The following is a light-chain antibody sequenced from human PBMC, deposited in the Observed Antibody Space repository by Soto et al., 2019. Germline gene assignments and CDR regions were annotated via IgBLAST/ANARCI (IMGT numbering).Light chain of an antibody. J-gene: IGKJ4*01. Sequence: IQLTQSPSTLSASVGDRVTITCRASQNIRSWLAWYQQKPGKAPELLIYSASGLESGDPSRFSGSGSGTEFTLTISRLQPDDFATYYCQEYNGNSGLTFGGGTKVEIK. CDR1: QNIRSW. CDR2: SAS. V-gene: IGKV1-5*03. CDR3: QEYNGNSGLT.